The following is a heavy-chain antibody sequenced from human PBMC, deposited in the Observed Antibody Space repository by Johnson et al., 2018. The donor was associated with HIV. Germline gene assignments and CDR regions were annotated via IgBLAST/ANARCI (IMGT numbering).Heavy chain of an antibody. Sequence: MQLVESGGDLVQPGGSLRLSCAASGFTFSNYAMSWVRQAPGKGLEWVSAITGSGAITYYADSVKGRLTISRDNSKNTLYLQMNSLRAEDTAVYYCARAPWDYGGGAFDIWGQGTMVTVSS. CDR3: ARAPWDYGGGAFDI. V-gene: IGHV3-23*04. CDR1: GFTFSNYA. CDR2: ITGSGAIT. J-gene: IGHJ3*02. D-gene: IGHD4-23*01.